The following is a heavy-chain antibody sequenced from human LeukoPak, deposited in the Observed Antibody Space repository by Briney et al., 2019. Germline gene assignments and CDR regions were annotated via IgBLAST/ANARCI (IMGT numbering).Heavy chain of an antibody. J-gene: IGHJ4*02. CDR1: GGSISSYY. V-gene: IGHV4-4*09. CDR3: ARHGSSSSCYRP. D-gene: IGHD2-2*02. Sequence: SETLSLTCTVSGGSISSYYWNWIRQPPGKGLEWIGYIYTSGSTTYNPSLKSRVTISVDTSKNQFSLNLTSVTAADTAVYYCARHGSSSSCYRPWGQGTLVTVSS. CDR2: IYTSGST.